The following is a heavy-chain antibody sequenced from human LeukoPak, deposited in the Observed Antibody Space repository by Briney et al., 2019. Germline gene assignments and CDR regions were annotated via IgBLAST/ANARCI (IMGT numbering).Heavy chain of an antibody. D-gene: IGHD2-2*02. Sequence: SGGSLRLSCAASGFTFSSYAMHWVRQAPGKGLEWVAVISYDGSNKYYADSVKGRFTISRDNSKNTLYLQMNSLRAEDTAVYYCARATIPPDYWGQGTLVTVSS. V-gene: IGHV3-30*04. CDR3: ARATIPPDY. CDR2: ISYDGSNK. J-gene: IGHJ4*02. CDR1: GFTFSSYA.